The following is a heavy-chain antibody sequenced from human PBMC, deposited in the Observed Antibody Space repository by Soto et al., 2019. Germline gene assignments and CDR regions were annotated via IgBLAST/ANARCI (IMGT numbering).Heavy chain of an antibody. V-gene: IGHV1-69*13. CDR3: AREGAFLPKPSTCFAP. Sequence: SVKVSCKASGGTFSSYAISWVRQAPGQGPEWMGGIIPIFGTANYAQKFQGRVTITADESTSTAYMELSSLRSEDTAVYYCAREGAFLPKPSTCFAPWGQGTLVTVSP. D-gene: IGHD3-16*01. CDR2: IIPIFGTA. J-gene: IGHJ5*02. CDR1: GGTFSSYA.